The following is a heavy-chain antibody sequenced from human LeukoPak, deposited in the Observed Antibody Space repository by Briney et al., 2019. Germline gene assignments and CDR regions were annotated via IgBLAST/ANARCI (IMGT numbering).Heavy chain of an antibody. J-gene: IGHJ4*02. D-gene: IGHD3-10*01. CDR1: GFTFDDYA. V-gene: IGHV3-43D*03. CDR3: AKGSLWFGDHTFDY. CDR2: ISWDGGST. Sequence: QPGGSLRLSCAASGFTFDDYAMHWVRQAPGKGLEWVSLISWDGGSTYYADSVKGRFTISRDNVKNSLYLQMNSLRAEDTALYYCAKGSLWFGDHTFDYWGQGTLVTVSS.